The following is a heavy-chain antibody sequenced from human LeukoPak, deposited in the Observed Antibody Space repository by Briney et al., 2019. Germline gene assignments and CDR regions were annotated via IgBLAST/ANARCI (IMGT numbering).Heavy chain of an antibody. CDR1: GFSFSSYN. CDR3: AKEGARDSSGYSVYFDC. CDR2: ISGSGGST. V-gene: IGHV3-23*01. J-gene: IGHJ4*02. D-gene: IGHD3-22*01. Sequence: GGSLRLSCAASGFSFSSYNMNWVRQAPGKGLEWVSGISGSGGSTYYAGSVKGRFTISRDNSKNTLYLQMYSLRAGDTAVYYCAKEGARDSSGYSVYFDCWGQGTLVTVSS.